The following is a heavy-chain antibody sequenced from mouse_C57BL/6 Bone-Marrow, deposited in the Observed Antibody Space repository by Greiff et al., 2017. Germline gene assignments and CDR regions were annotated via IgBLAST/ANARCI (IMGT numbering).Heavy chain of an antibody. Sequence: EVKLVESGGGLVQPKGSLKLSCAASGFTFNTYAMHWVRQAPGKGLEWVARIRSKSSNYATYYAVSVKDRFTNSRDDSQSLLYLQMYDLTAEDTAMYYCVRGSWFDYWGTGTMVTVSA. CDR2: IRSKSSNYAT. V-gene: IGHV10-3*01. CDR1: GFTFNTYA. J-gene: IGHJ3*01. CDR3: VRGSWFDY.